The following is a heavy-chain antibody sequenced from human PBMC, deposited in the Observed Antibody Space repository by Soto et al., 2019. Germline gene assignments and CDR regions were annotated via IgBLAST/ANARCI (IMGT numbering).Heavy chain of an antibody. J-gene: IGHJ4*02. CDR2: IYWDDDQ. Sequence: QITLKESGPTLVKPTQTLTLTCSFSGFSLNTSGVGVGWIRQAPGEALEWLGVIYWDDDQRYSPPLRSRLTITKDTSTNQVVLTMTNINPVDAGTYYCARRRIYNGYDSWGQGTLVTVSS. CDR3: ARRRIYNGYDS. V-gene: IGHV2-5*02. CDR1: GFSLNTSGVG. D-gene: IGHD5-12*01.